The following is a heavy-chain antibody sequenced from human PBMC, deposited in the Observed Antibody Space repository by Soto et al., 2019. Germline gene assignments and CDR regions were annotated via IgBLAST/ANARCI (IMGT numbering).Heavy chain of an antibody. J-gene: IGHJ5*02. V-gene: IGHV4-59*01. CDR1: GGSISSYC. Sequence: PSETLSLTCTVSGGSISSYCWSWIRQPPGKGLEWIGYIYYSGSTNYNPSLKSRVTISVDTSKNQFSLKLSSVTAADTAVYYCARGDFWSGYYTGPSWFDPWGQGTLVTVSS. CDR2: IYYSGST. D-gene: IGHD3-3*01. CDR3: ARGDFWSGYYTGPSWFDP.